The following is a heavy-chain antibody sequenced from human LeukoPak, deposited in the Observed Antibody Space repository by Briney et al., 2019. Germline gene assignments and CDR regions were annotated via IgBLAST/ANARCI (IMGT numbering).Heavy chain of an antibody. CDR1: GFTFSIYA. CDR2: ISSKGELT. V-gene: IGHV3-23*01. D-gene: IGHD3-22*01. CDR3: TRDRPNYYGSDGHYYRRNGDY. Sequence: PGVSLRLSCAASGFTFSIYAMSWVRQAPGKGLEWVSSISSKGELTFYADSVKGRFTISRDNSESTLYLQMNILRAEDTAIYYCTRDRPNYYGSDGHYYRRNGDYWGQGTLATVSS. J-gene: IGHJ4*02.